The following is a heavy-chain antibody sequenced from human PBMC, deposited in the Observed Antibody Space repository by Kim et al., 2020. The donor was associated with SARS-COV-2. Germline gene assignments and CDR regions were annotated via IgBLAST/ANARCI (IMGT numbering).Heavy chain of an antibody. CDR1: GFTFDDYA. CDR2: ISGDGGST. CDR3: AKEKYSSSWPRLGFYYYYGMDV. J-gene: IGHJ6*02. D-gene: IGHD6-13*01. Sequence: GGSLRLSCAASGFTFDDYAMHWVRQAPGKGLEWVSLISGDGGSTYYADSVKGRFTISRDNSKNSLYLQMNSLRTEDTALYYCAKEKYSSSWPRLGFYYYYGMDVWGQGTTVTVSS. V-gene: IGHV3-43*02.